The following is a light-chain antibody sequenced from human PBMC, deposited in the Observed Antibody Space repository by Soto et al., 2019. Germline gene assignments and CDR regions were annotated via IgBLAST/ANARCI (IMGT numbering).Light chain of an antibody. V-gene: IGKV2-28*01. Sequence: VMTQSPLSLPVTPGEPASISCRSSQSLLHSNGYNYLDWYLQKPGQSPQLLIYLGSNRASGVPDRFSGSGSGTDFTLKISRVEAEDVGVYYCMQALQTPTFGQGTKVEIK. CDR2: LGS. J-gene: IGKJ1*01. CDR1: QSLLHSNGYNY. CDR3: MQALQTPT.